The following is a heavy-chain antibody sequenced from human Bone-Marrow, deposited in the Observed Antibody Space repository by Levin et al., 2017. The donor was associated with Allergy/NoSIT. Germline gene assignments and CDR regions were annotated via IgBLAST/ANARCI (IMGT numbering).Heavy chain of an antibody. Sequence: GESLKISCGASGFTFGDYPMGWVRQTAGKGLEWVSAINSRGGSTYYADSVRGRFTISRVNSKNTLSLQMDGLRAEDTAVYYCVKDRSRSESRNFDYWGQGALVTVSS. J-gene: IGHJ4*02. CDR3: VKDRSRSESRNFDY. CDR2: INSRGGST. D-gene: IGHD2-15*01. CDR1: GFTFGDYP. V-gene: IGHV3-23*01.